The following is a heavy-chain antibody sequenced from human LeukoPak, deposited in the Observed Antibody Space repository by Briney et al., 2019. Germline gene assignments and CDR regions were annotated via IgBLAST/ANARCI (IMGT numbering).Heavy chain of an antibody. CDR1: GFTFSSYS. D-gene: IGHD6-19*01. CDR2: ISSSSSYI. J-gene: IGHJ4*02. V-gene: IGHV3-21*01. Sequence: GGSLRLSCAASGFTFSSYSMNWVRQAPGKGLEWVSSISSSSSYIYYADSVKGRFTISRDNAKNSLYLQMNSLRAEDTAVYYCAKTSSSGRSGFDYWGQGTLVTVSS. CDR3: AKTSSSGRSGFDY.